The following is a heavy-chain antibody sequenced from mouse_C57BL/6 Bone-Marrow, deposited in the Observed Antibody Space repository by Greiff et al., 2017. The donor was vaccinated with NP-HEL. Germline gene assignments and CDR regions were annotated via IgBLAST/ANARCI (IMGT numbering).Heavy chain of an antibody. CDR2: IAPSDSYT. J-gene: IGHJ3*01. Sequence: QVQLQQPGAELVKPGASVKLSCKASGYTFTTYWMQWVKQRPGQGLEWIGEIAPSDSYTNYTQKFKGKATLTVDTSSSTAYMQLSSLTSEDSAVYYCARKAYYGRSYEFAYWGQGTLVTVSA. V-gene: IGHV1-50*01. D-gene: IGHD1-1*01. CDR3: ARKAYYGRSYEFAY. CDR1: GYTFTTYW.